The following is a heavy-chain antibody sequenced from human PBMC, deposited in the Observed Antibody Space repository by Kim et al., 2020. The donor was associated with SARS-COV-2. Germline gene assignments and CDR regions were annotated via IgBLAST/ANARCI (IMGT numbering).Heavy chain of an antibody. J-gene: IGHJ3*01. CDR2: IRSRVYSYAT. CDR1: GFTFSDSP. CDR3: TRIPGTTFAFLAAF. D-gene: IGHD1-1*01. Sequence: GGSLRLSCTASGFTFSDSPIHWVRQASGKGLEWVGRIRSRVYSYATSYAASVKGRFTISSDDSESTAYLQMISLKTEDTAVYYCTRIPGTTFAFLAAF. V-gene: IGHV3-73*01.